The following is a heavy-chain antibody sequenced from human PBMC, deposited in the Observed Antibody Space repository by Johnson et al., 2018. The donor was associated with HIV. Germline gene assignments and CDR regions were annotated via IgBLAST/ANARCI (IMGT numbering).Heavy chain of an antibody. J-gene: IGHJ3*02. CDR1: GLTVSGNC. D-gene: IGHD6-13*01. CDR2: ISGSGGST. CDR3: ARGVYSSSWYGAFDI. V-gene: IGHV3-53*01. Sequence: EVQLVESGGDLIQPGGSLRLSCAASGLTVSGNCMSWGQAPGKGLEWVSVISGSGGSTYYADSVKGRFTISRDNSKNTLYLQMNSLRAEDTAVYYCARGVYSSSWYGAFDIWGQGTMVTVSS.